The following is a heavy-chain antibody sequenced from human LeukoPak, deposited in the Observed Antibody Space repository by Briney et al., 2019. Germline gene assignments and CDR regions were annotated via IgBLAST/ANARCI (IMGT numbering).Heavy chain of an antibody. CDR3: ARGGSSSAYYYYYMDV. CDR1: GGSLSSYY. V-gene: IGHV4-4*07. J-gene: IGHJ6*03. CDR2: IYTSGST. D-gene: IGHD6-6*01. Sequence: SETLSLTCTVSGGSLSSYYWSWIRQPAGKGLEWIGRIYTSGSTNYNPSLKSRVTMSVDTSKNQFSLKLSSGTAADTAVYSCARGGSSSAYYYYYMDVWGKGTTVTVSS.